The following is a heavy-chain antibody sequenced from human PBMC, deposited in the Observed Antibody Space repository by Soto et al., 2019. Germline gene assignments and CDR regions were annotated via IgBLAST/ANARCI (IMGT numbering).Heavy chain of an antibody. J-gene: IGHJ4*02. Sequence: QVQLVESGGGVVQPGRSLRLSCAASGFTFSSYGMHWVRQAPGKGLEWVAVIWYDGSNKYYADCVKGRFTISRDNSKNTLYLQMKSLRAEDTAVYYCARVQRSSGYYGAFDYWGQGTLVTVSS. CDR2: IWYDGSNK. CDR3: ARVQRSSGYYGAFDY. CDR1: GFTFSSYG. V-gene: IGHV3-33*01. D-gene: IGHD3-22*01.